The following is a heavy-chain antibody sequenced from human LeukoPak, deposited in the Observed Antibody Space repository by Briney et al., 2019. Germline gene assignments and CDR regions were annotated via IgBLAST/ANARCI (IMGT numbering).Heavy chain of an antibody. CDR1: GFTFSNYG. J-gene: IGHJ4*02. V-gene: IGHV3-33*03. D-gene: IGHD3-9*01. CDR2: IWYDGGHK. CDR3: AKERFILANDIFDY. Sequence: GGSLRLSCAASGFTFSNYGIHWVRQAPGKGLEWVAVIWYDGGHKYYADSVKGRFTISRDNLQMNSLRAEDTAVYYCAKERFILANDIFDYWGQGTLVTVSS.